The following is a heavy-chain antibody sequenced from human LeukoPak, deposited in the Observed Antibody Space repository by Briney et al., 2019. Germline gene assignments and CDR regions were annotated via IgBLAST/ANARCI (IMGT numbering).Heavy chain of an antibody. J-gene: IGHJ4*02. CDR3: AKDGGSYSADY. CDR2: INPSDGDR. Sequence: ASVKVSCKASGYTFTTYKMHWVRQAPGQGLEGVGIINPSDGDRRNAQKFQGRVTMTRYMSTSTVYMELSSLRSEDTAVYYCAKDGGSYSADYWGQGTLVTVSS. V-gene: IGHV1-46*01. D-gene: IGHD3-10*01. CDR1: GYTFTTYK.